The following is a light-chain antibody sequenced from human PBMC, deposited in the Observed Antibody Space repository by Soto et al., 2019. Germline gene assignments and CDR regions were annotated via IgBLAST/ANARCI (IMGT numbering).Light chain of an antibody. CDR3: CSYAGRSTLV. V-gene: IGLV2-23*01. J-gene: IGLJ2*01. CDR2: EGS. CDR1: SSDVGSYNL. Sequence: QSVLTQPASVSGSPGQSVTISCTGTSSDVGSYNLVSWYQQHPGKAPKLMIHEGSKRPSGVSNRFSGSKSGNTASLAISGLQAEDEADYYCCSYAGRSTLVFGGGTKGTV.